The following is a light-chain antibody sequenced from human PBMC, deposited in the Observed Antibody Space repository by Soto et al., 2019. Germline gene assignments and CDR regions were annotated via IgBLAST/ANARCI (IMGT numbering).Light chain of an antibody. CDR2: GAS. CDR3: QQYGSSGT. Sequence: EIVWTQSPGTLSLSPGERATLSCRASQSVSNNYLAWYQQKPGQAPRLLIYGASNRATGIPDRFSGSGSGTDFTLTISRMEPEDFAVDYCQQYGSSGTFGQGPKGEIK. V-gene: IGKV3-20*01. CDR1: QSVSNNY. J-gene: IGKJ1*01.